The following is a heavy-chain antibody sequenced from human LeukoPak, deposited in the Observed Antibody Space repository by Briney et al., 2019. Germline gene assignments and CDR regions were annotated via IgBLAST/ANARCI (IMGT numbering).Heavy chain of an antibody. CDR3: ARLTAAGRRSDY. Sequence: SETLSLTCAVYGGSFSGYYWSWIRQPPGKGLEWIGEINHSGSTNYNPSLKSRVTISVDTSKNQFSLKLSSVTAADTAVYFCARLTAAGRRSDYWGQGTLVTVSS. D-gene: IGHD6-13*01. CDR2: INHSGST. J-gene: IGHJ4*02. V-gene: IGHV4-34*01. CDR1: GGSFSGYY.